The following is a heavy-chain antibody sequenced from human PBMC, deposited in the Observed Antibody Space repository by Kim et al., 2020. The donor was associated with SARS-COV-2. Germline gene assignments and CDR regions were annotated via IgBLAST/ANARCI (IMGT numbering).Heavy chain of an antibody. Sequence: SVKVSCKASGGTFSSYAISWVRQAPGQGLEWMGGIIPSFGTTNYAQKFQGRVSITADESTNTAYMELSSLRSEDTAVYYCARALHDFFSPFDYWDQGTLVTVSS. CDR2: IIPSFGTT. J-gene: IGHJ4*02. CDR3: ARALHDFFSPFDY. V-gene: IGHV1-69*13. D-gene: IGHD3-3*01. CDR1: GGTFSSYA.